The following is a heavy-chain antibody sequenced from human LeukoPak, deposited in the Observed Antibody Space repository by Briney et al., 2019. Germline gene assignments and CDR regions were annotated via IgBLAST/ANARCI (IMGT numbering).Heavy chain of an antibody. Sequence: SETLSLTCAVYGGSFSGYYWSWIRQPPGKGLEWIGEINHSGSTNYNPSLKSRVTISVDTSKNQFSLKLSSVTAADTAVYYCARVAKNTGIEFHDYGDYRVPDYWGQGTLVTVSS. CDR3: ARVAKNTGIEFHDYGDYRVPDY. CDR2: INHSGST. V-gene: IGHV4-34*01. CDR1: GGSFSGYY. D-gene: IGHD4-17*01. J-gene: IGHJ4*02.